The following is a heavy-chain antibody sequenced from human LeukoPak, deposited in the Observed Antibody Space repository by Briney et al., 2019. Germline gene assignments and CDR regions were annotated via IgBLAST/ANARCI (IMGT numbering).Heavy chain of an antibody. J-gene: IGHJ4*02. CDR3: SRDVFSLGDS. CDR1: GFSLTNYG. Sequence: GGSLRLSGAASGFSLTNYGMHWVRQTPGKGLVWVSHINHDGSLRNYADSVKGRFTVSRDIAKNTLYLHMSSLGAGDSAIYYCSRDVFSLGDSWGLGTLVIVSS. CDR2: INHDGSLR. V-gene: IGHV3-74*01. D-gene: IGHD5/OR15-5a*01.